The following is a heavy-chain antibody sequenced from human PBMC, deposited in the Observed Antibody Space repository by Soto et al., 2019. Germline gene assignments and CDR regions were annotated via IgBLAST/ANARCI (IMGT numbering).Heavy chain of an antibody. CDR1: GFTFSSYG. D-gene: IGHD2-21*02. CDR2: IWYDGSNK. CDR3: ARDHLSYCGGDCYSNGMDV. V-gene: IGHV3-33*01. Sequence: GGSLRLSCAASGFTFSSYGMHWVRQAPGKGLEWVAVIWYDGSNKYYADSVKGRFTISRDNSKNTLYLQMNSLRAEDTAVYYCARDHLSYCGGDCYSNGMDVWGQGTTVTVSS. J-gene: IGHJ6*02.